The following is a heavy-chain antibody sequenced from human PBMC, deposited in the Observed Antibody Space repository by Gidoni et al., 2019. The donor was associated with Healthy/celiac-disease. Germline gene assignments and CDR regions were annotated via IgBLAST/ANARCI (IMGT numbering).Heavy chain of an antibody. D-gene: IGHD4-17*01. V-gene: IGHV3-30-3*01. CDR1: GFTFRSYA. CDR3: ARDLFLEDYGDPTSWFDP. J-gene: IGHJ5*02. Sequence: VQLVESGGGVVQPGRSLRPSCAASGFTFRSYALHWVRQAPGKGLEWVAVISYDGSNKYYADSVKGRFTISRDNSKNTLYRQMNSLRAEDTAVYYCARDLFLEDYGDPTSWFDPWGQGTLVTVSS. CDR2: ISYDGSNK.